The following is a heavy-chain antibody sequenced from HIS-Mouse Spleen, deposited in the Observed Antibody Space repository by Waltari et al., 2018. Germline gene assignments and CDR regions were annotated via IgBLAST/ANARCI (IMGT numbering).Heavy chain of an antibody. V-gene: IGHV3-30*18. CDR1: GFHFSSSG. CDR2: ISYDGSNK. J-gene: IGHJ4*02. CDR3: AKVNSGSYYFDY. D-gene: IGHD1-26*01. Sequence: QVQLVESGGGVVQPGRSLRLSCAASGFHFSSSGIPWVGQAPGKGLEWVAVISYDGSNKYYADSVKGRFTISRDNSKNTLYLQMNSLRAEDTAVYYCAKVNSGSYYFDYWGQGTLVTVSS.